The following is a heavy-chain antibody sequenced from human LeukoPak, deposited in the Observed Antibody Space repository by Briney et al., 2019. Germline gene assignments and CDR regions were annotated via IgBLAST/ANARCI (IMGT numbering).Heavy chain of an antibody. D-gene: IGHD1-26*01. V-gene: IGHV3-30*02. CDR1: TFSFSNYG. CDR2: IQYDGSDK. J-gene: IGHJ3*02. Sequence: GGSLRRSCAASTFSFSNYGMHWVREVPGKVLEWLAFIQYDGSDKYYADSVKGRFTISRDNSRNTLYLQMNSLRAEDTAVYYCATLRLTSIVPDAFDIWGQGTMVTVSS. CDR3: ATLRLTSIVPDAFDI.